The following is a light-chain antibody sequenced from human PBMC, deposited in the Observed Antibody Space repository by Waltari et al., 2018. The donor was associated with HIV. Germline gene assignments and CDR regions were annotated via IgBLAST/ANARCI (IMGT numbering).Light chain of an antibody. CDR3: HSYDSSLSGWV. V-gene: IGLV1-40*01. CDR2: SNA. J-gene: IGLJ3*02. CDR1: SSNIGANYA. Sequence: QSVLTQPPSVSGAPGQRVTISCTGSSSNIGANYAVHWYQQLPGRAPTLLIYSNAARPSGVPDRFSGSKSGTSASLAITGLQAEDEGDYYCHSYDSSLSGWVFGGGTKLTVL.